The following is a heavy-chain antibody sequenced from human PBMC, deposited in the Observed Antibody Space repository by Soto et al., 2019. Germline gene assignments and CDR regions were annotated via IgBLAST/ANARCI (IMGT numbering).Heavy chain of an antibody. Sequence: ASVKVSCKASGYNFARYGISWVRQAPGQGLEWMGWISTYNERTNYAQKLQGRVTMTTDTSTSTAYMELRSLRSDDTAVYYCARDPRSIAARPSNWFDPWGKGTLVTSPQ. D-gene: IGHD6-6*01. CDR1: GYNFARYG. CDR3: ARDPRSIAARPSNWFDP. J-gene: IGHJ5*02. V-gene: IGHV1-18*01. CDR2: ISTYNERT.